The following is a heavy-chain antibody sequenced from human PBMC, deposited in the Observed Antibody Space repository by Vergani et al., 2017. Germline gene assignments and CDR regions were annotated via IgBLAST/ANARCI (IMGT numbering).Heavy chain of an antibody. CDR1: GGTFSSYA. CDR3: ARSGKQLVPYYYYYMDV. J-gene: IGHJ6*03. Sequence: QVQLVQSGAEVKKPGSSVKVSCKASGGTFSSYAISWVRQAPGQGLEWMGGIIPIFGTANYAQKFQGRVTITADESTSTAYMELSSLRSEDTAVYYCARSGKQLVPYYYYYMDVWGKGTTVTVSS. D-gene: IGHD6-6*01. CDR2: IIPIFGTA. V-gene: IGHV1-69*01.